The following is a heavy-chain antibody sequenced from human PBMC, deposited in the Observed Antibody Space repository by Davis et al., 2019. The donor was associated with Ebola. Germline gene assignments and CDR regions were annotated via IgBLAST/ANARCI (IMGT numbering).Heavy chain of an antibody. Sequence: ASVKVSCKASGYTFTDYNIHWMRQAPGQGLEWMGWISTYNGHTNYAQRLQDRVTMTTDTSTTTAYMELRSLRSDDTAVYYCARVSSLGIIWYFDLWGRGTLVTVSS. CDR1: GYTFTDYN. CDR3: ARVSSLGIIWYFDL. CDR2: ISTYNGHT. D-gene: IGHD7-27*01. V-gene: IGHV1-18*04. J-gene: IGHJ2*01.